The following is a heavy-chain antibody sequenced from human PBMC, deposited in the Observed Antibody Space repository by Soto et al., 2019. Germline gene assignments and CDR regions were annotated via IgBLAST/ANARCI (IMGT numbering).Heavy chain of an antibody. CDR3: STSGYGGFDY. CDR2: IKSKNDGGTL. Sequence: GGSLRLSCAASGFDFTTTWMNWLRLAPGKGLEWVARIKSKNDGGTLDYASPVKGRFTISRDDSKKTSYLQMNSLKTEDKAIYYCSTSGYGGFDYWGQGVLVTVSS. D-gene: IGHD5-12*01. V-gene: IGHV3-15*07. J-gene: IGHJ4*02. CDR1: GFDFTTTW.